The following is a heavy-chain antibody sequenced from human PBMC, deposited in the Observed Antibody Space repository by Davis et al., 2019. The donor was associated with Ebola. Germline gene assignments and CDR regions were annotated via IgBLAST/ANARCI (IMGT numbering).Heavy chain of an antibody. CDR1: GGTFSSYA. CDR2: IIPILGIA. D-gene: IGHD5/OR15-5a*01. J-gene: IGHJ6*02. V-gene: IGHV1-69*04. CDR3: VYYYYYYGMDV. Sequence: AASVKVSCKASGGTFSSYAISWVRQAPGQGLEWMGRIIPILGIANYVQKFQGRVTITADKSTSTAYMELSSLRSEDTAVYYCVYYYYYYGMDVWGQGTTVTVSS.